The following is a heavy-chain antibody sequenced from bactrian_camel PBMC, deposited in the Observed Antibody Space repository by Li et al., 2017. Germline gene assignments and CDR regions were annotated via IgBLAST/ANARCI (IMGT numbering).Heavy chain of an antibody. Sequence: HVQLVESGGGSAQIGGSLRLSCVVSGDHRMVAWFRTAPGTTREGVAGLGDDGSTSYAEFAEGRFTISKDSKNTFYLQMNQLKPEDSAMYYCAAEARSPWYCSSDYTPGDYNYWGQGTQVTVS. D-gene: IGHD6*01. CDR2: LGDDGST. CDR3: AAEARSPWYCSSDYTPGDYNY. CDR1: GDHRM. V-gene: IGHV3S53*01. J-gene: IGHJ4*01.